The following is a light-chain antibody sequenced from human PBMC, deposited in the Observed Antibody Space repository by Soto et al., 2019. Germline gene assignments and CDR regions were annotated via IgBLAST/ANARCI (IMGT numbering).Light chain of an antibody. J-gene: IGKJ4*01. Sequence: DIHVTQSPSSVSASVGDRVTITCRASQAITSWLAWYQQKPGRAPKLLIYSASSLQSGAPSRFTGSGYGTDFTLTITSRQPDDAAVYYCQQTRSFPLTFGGGTKVEI. V-gene: IGKV1-12*01. CDR1: QAITSW. CDR2: SAS. CDR3: QQTRSFPLT.